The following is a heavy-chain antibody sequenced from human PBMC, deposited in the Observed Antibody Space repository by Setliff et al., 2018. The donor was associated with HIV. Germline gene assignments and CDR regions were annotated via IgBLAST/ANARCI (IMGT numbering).Heavy chain of an antibody. CDR1: GGSISSGSYY. V-gene: IGHV4-61*02. Sequence: SETLSLTCTVSGGSISSGSYYWSWIRQPAGKGLEWIGRIYTSGSTNYNPSLKSRVTISVDTSKNKFSLKLSSVTASDTAVYYCARPYSSSSYYWGQGTLVTVSS. D-gene: IGHD6-6*01. CDR3: ARPYSSSSYY. J-gene: IGHJ4*02. CDR2: IYTSGST.